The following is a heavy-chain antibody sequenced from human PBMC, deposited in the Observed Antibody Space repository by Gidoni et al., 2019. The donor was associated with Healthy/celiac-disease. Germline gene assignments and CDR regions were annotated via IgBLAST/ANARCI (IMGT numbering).Heavy chain of an antibody. CDR1: GGSISSSSSY. CDR2: IYYSGST. V-gene: IGHV4-39*01. CDR3: ARVGWDYGSGSYSYYFDY. J-gene: IGHJ4*02. D-gene: IGHD3-10*01. Sequence: QLQLQESGPGLVKPSETLSLTCTVSGGSISSSSSYWGWRRQPPGKGLEWLGSIYYSGSTYYNPSLKSRVTISVDTSKNQFSLKLSSVTAADTAVYYCARVGWDYGSGSYSYYFDYWGQGTLVTVSS.